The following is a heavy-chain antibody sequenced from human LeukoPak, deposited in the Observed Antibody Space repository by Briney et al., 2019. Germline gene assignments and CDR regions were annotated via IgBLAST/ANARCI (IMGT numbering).Heavy chain of an antibody. D-gene: IGHD6-19*01. J-gene: IGHJ5*02. CDR1: GFTFTSDA. Sequence: GGSLRLSCVASGFTFTSDAMNWVRQALGKGLEWVSSTVSRGTTQYADSVKGRFTVSRDTSKNTLYLQMNSLRADDTAVYYCAKCSTSAYTSGWCNWIDPWGQGTLVTVSS. CDR2: TVSRGTT. CDR3: AKCSTSAYTSGWCNWIDP. V-gene: IGHV3-23*01.